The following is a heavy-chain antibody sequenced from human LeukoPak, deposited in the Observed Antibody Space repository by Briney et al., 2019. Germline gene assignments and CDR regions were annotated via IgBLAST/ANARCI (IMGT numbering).Heavy chain of an antibody. CDR3: ARVRDSSGYYPQTLDY. Sequence: PGGSLRLSCAASGFTFSSYSMNWVRQAPGRGLEWVSSISGSSSYIYYADSVKGRFTISRDNAKNLLYLQMNSLRAEDTAVYYCARVRDSSGYYPQTLDYWGQGTLVTVSS. CDR1: GFTFSSYS. V-gene: IGHV3-21*01. D-gene: IGHD3-22*01. CDR2: ISGSSSYI. J-gene: IGHJ4*02.